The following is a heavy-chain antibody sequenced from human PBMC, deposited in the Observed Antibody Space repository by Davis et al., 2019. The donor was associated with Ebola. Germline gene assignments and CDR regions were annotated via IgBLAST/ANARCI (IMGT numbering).Heavy chain of an antibody. V-gene: IGHV3-30*18. Sequence: GESLKISCEASGFTFSSYGMHWVRQAPGQGLEWVAFISYDGGNKYSADSVEGRFTISRDNSKNTLYLQMNSLRVEDTAVYYCAKTSTLFGVMYGLDVWGQGTTVTVSS. CDR2: ISYDGGNK. D-gene: IGHD3-3*01. CDR3: AKTSTLFGVMYGLDV. CDR1: GFTFSSYG. J-gene: IGHJ6*02.